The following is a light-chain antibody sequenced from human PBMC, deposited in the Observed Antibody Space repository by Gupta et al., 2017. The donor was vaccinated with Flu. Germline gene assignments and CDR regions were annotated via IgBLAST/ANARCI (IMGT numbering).Light chain of an antibody. V-gene: IGKV3-11*01. CDR3: QQRSNCPIT. J-gene: IGKJ4*01. CDR1: QSVSSY. Sequence: EIVLTQSPATLSLCPGERATLSCRPSQSVSSYLAWYQQRPGQAPRLLIYDASNRAPGIPARFSGSGSGTEFTLTISSREPEDFAVYYCQQRSNCPITFGGGTKVEIK. CDR2: DAS.